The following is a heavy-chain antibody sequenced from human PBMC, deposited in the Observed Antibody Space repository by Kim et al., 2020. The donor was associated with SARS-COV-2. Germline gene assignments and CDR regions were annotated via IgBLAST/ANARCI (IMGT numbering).Heavy chain of an antibody. CDR2: T. Sequence: TNNSPSFQGNVRIAADKSISTAYLQWSSLKASDTAMYYCARLGVTYWFDPWGQGTLVTVSS. J-gene: IGHJ5*02. CDR3: ARLGVTYWFDP. D-gene: IGHD2-21*02. V-gene: IGHV5-10-1*01.